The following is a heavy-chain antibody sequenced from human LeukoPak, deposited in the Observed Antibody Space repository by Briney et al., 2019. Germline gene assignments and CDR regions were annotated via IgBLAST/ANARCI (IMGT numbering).Heavy chain of an antibody. Sequence: PGGSLRLSCAASGFTFSSYGMHWVRQAPGKGLEWVAVIWYDVSNKYYADSVKGRFTISRDNSKNTLYLQMNSLRAEDTAVYYCAKGYCSGGSCYAPAGLDYWGQGTLVTVSS. CDR2: IWYDVSNK. CDR3: AKGYCSGGSCYAPAGLDY. D-gene: IGHD2-15*01. J-gene: IGHJ4*02. CDR1: GFTFSSYG. V-gene: IGHV3-33*06.